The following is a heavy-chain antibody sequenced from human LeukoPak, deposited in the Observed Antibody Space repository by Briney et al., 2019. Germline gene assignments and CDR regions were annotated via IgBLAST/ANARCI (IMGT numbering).Heavy chain of an antibody. CDR2: SGST. V-gene: IGHV4-39*07. D-gene: IGHD6-19*01. J-gene: IGHJ4*02. Sequence: SGSTYYNPSLKSRVTISGDTSKNQFSLKLSSVTAADTAVYYCARAKGSSGWYRWAVDYWGQGTLVTVSS. CDR3: ARAKGSSGWYRWAVDY.